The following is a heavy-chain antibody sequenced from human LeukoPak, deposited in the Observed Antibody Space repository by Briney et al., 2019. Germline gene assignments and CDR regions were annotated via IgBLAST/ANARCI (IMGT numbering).Heavy chain of an antibody. V-gene: IGHV4-59*01. Sequence: SETLSLTCSVSGGSISSYYWSWIRQPPGRGLEWIGYIYYSGSTNYNPSLKGRVTISLDTSKDQLSLKLSSVTAADTAVYYCARDVGATPGYFDYWGQGTLVTVSS. D-gene: IGHD1-26*01. J-gene: IGHJ4*02. CDR2: IYYSGST. CDR1: GGSISSYY. CDR3: ARDVGATPGYFDY.